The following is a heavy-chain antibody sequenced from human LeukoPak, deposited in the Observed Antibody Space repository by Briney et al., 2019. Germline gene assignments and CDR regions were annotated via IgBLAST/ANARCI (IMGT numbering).Heavy chain of an antibody. CDR3: ARGRGYSYSWFDP. CDR1: EYTFVGHY. D-gene: IGHD5-18*01. J-gene: IGHJ5*02. CDR2: INPNSGVT. Sequence: ASVKVSCKASEYTFVGHYMHWVRQAPGQGLEWMGWINPNSGVTTYAQEFQGRVTMTRDTSISTAYTELSRLSSDDTAVYYCARGRGYSYSWFDPWGQGTLVTVSS. V-gene: IGHV1-2*02.